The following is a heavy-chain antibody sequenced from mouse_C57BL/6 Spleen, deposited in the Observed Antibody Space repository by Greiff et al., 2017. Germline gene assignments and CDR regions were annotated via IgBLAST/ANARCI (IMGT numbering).Heavy chain of an antibody. CDR3: ARDRRGGYFDV. Sequence: DVQLQESGPGLVKPSQSLSLTCSVTGYSITSGYYWNWIRQFPGNKLEWMGYISYDGSNNYNPSLKNRISITRDTSKNQFFLKLNSVTTEDTATXYCARDRRGGYFDVWGTGTTVTVSS. CDR1: GYSITSGYY. CDR2: ISYDGSN. V-gene: IGHV3-6*01. J-gene: IGHJ1*03.